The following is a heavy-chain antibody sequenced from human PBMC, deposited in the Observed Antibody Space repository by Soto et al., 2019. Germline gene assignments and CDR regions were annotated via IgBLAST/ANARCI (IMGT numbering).Heavy chain of an antibody. V-gene: IGHV3-30*18. CDR3: EKDEEYSYGAPADY. CDR2: ISYDGSNK. J-gene: IGHJ4*02. CDR1: GFTFSSYG. D-gene: IGHD5-18*01. Sequence: GGSLRLSCAASGFTFSSYGMHWVRQAPGKGLEWVAVISYDGSNKYYADSVKGRFTISRDNSKNTLYLQMNSLRAEDTAVYYCEKDEEYSYGAPADYWGQGTLVTVSS.